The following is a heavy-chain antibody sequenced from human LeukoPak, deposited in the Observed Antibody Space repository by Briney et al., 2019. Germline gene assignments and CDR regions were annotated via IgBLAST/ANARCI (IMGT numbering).Heavy chain of an antibody. D-gene: IGHD3-10*01. CDR3: ARDSRSVPGSGSPLVY. CDR2: ISSSSSYI. CDR1: GFTFSSYS. V-gene: IGHV3-21*01. J-gene: IGHJ4*02. Sequence: GGSLRLSCAASGFTFSSYSMNWVRQAPGKGLEWVSSISSSSSYIYYADSVKGRFTISRDNAKNSLYLQMNSLRAEDTAVYYCARDSRSVPGSGSPLVYWGQGTLVTVSS.